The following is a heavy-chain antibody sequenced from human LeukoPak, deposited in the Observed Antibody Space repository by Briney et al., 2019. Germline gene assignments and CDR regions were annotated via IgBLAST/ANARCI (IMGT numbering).Heavy chain of an antibody. J-gene: IGHJ5*02. V-gene: IGHV4-59*01. Sequence: SETLSLTCTVSGGSISSYYWSWIRQPPGKGLEWIAYIYYSGSTNYNPSLKSRVTISVDTSKNQFSLKLSSVAAADTAVYYCARDRHGSGSAHTFDPWGQGTLVTASS. D-gene: IGHD3-10*01. CDR3: ARDRHGSGSAHTFDP. CDR2: IYYSGST. CDR1: GGSISSYY.